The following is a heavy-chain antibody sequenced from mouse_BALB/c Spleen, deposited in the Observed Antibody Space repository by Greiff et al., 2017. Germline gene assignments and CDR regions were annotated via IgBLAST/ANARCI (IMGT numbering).Heavy chain of an antibody. J-gene: IGHJ2*01. CDR2: ISYSGST. CDR3: ASDYYGNYFDY. D-gene: IGHD2-1*01. V-gene: IGHV3-2*02. CDR1: GYSITSDYA. Sequence: EVQLQESGPGLVKPSQSLSLTCTVTGYSITSDYAWTWIRQFPGNKLEWMGYISYSGSTSYNPSLKSRISITRDISKNQFFLQLNSVTTEDTATYYCASDYYGNYFDYWGQGTTLTVSS.